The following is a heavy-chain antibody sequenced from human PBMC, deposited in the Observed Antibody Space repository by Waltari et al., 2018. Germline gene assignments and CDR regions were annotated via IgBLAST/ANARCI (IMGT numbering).Heavy chain of an antibody. J-gene: IGHJ4*02. CDR1: GGSISGTNW. Sequence: TCAVSGGSISGTNWWSWVRQPPGKGLEWNGEIYHSGSTNYNPSLKSRVTISVDKSKNQFSLKLSSVTAADTAVYYCAKNGWDYGDSDYWGQGTLVTVSS. CDR3: AKNGWDYGDSDY. D-gene: IGHD4-17*01. CDR2: IYHSGST. V-gene: IGHV4-4*02.